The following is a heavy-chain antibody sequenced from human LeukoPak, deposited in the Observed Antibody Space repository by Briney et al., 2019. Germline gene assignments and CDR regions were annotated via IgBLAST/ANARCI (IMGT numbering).Heavy chain of an antibody. CDR1: GYTSTSNY. CDR2: INPSGGST. D-gene: IGHD2-15*01. Sequence: ASVKVSCKASGYTSTSNYMHWLRQAPGQGLEWMGIINPSGGSTSYAQKFQGRVTMTRDTSTSTVYMELSSLRSEDTAEYYCARGQVVAATHLIFQHWGQGTLVTVSS. V-gene: IGHV1-46*01. CDR3: ARGQVVAATHLIFQH. J-gene: IGHJ1*01.